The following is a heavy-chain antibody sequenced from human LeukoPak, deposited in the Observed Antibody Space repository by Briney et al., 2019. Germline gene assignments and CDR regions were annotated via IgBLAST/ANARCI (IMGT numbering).Heavy chain of an antibody. D-gene: IGHD2-21*01. CDR1: GFTVSNNY. CDR2: IYSGGGT. V-gene: IGHV3-53*01. Sequence: GGSMRLSCAASGFTVSNNYMSWVRQAPGKGLEWVSVIYSGGGTNSADSVKGRFTISRDNSKNTLYLQMNSLRAEDTAVYYCARVYSLMDRAEYYFDSWGQGTLVTVSS. J-gene: IGHJ4*02. CDR3: ARVYSLMDRAEYYFDS.